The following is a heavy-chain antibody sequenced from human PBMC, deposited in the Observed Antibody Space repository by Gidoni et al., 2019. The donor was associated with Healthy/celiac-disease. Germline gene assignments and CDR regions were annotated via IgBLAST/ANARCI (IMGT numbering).Heavy chain of an antibody. D-gene: IGHD3-10*01. CDR3: ASGAYGSGRPQVDY. CDR1: GRPISSSNW. J-gene: IGHJ4*02. CDR2: IYHSGST. V-gene: IGHV4-4*02. Sequence: QVQLQESGPGLVKPSGTLSPTCAVPGRPISSSNWWSWVPQHPGKGLEWIGKIYHSGSTNYNPSLKSRVTVSVDKSKNQFSLKLSSVTAADTAVYYCASGAYGSGRPQVDYWGQGTLVTVSS.